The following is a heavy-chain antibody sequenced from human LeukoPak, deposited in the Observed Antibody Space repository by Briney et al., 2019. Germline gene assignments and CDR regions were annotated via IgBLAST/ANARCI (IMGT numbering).Heavy chain of an antibody. Sequence: PSETLSLTCSVPGGSISNYNWSWIRQPPGKGLEWIGYIYYSGSTNYNPSLKSRVTISLDTSKSQFSLNLTSVTAADTAVYYCARDGYDSNGYYDCWGQGTLVTVSS. CDR3: ARDGYDSNGYYDC. CDR2: IYYSGST. D-gene: IGHD3-22*01. CDR1: GGSISNYN. J-gene: IGHJ4*02. V-gene: IGHV4-59*01.